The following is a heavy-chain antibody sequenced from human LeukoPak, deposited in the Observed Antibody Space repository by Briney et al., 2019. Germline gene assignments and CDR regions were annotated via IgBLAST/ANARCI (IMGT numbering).Heavy chain of an antibody. J-gene: IGHJ4*02. CDR1: GFTFSSYA. D-gene: IGHD3-16*01. Sequence: PGGSLRLSCAASGFTFSSYAMSWVRQAPGKGLEWVSAISGSGGSKYYADSVKGRFTISRDNSKNTLYLQMNSLRAEDTAVYYCAKDYDSVWGGVDSWGQRTLVTVSS. V-gene: IGHV3-23*01. CDR3: AKDYDSVWGGVDS. CDR2: ISGSGGSK.